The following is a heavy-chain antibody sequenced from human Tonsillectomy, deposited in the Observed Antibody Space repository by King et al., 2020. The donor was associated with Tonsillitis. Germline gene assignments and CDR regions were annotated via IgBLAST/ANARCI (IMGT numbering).Heavy chain of an antibody. CDR1: GGSFSGYY. J-gene: IGHJ4*02. CDR2: INHSGST. D-gene: IGHD2-15*01. V-gene: IGHV4-34*01. CDR3: SRDPHPGVVAAAHYFDY. Sequence: VQLQQWGAGLLKPSETLSLTCGVYGGSFSGYYWSWIRQSPGKGLEWIGEINHSGSTNYNPSLKSRVTISVDTSNNQFSLKLRSVTAADAAVYYWSRDPHPGVVAAAHYFDYRGQGTLATVSS.